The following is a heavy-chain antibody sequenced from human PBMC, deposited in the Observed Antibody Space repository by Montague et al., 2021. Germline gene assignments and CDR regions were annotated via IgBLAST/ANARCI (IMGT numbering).Heavy chain of an antibody. CDR1: GFPFTSYA. CDR3: AKASKKLRNYYYTMDV. CDR2: ITDIGPGT. Sequence: SRRLSWAASGFPFTSYAVNLFRQAPGEGLEWVSSITDIGPGTYYADSVKGRFTISRDNSKNTLYLQMNSLRVDDTAVYYCAKASKKLRNYYYTMDVWGQGTTVTVSS. J-gene: IGHJ6*02. V-gene: IGHV3-23*01.